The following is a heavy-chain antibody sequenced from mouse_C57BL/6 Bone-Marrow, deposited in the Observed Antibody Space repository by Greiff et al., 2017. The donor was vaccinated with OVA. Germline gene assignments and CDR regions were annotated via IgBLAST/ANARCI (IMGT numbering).Heavy chain of an antibody. CDR2: IYPGSGST. V-gene: IGHV1-55*01. CDR3: ARLSYYDYDDFAY. J-gene: IGHJ3*01. CDR1: GYTFTSYW. Sequence: VQLQQPGAELVKPGASVKMSCKASGYTFTSYWITWVKQRPGQGLEWIGDIYPGSGSTNYNEKFKSKATLTVDTSSSTAYMQLSSLTSEDSAVYYCARLSYYDYDDFAYWGQGTLVTVSA. D-gene: IGHD2-4*01.